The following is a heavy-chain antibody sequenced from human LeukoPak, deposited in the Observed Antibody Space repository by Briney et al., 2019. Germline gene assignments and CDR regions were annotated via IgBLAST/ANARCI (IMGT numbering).Heavy chain of an antibody. Sequence: GASVKVSCKASGYTFTNFGVSWVRQAPGQGLEWMGWIGAYNGNTDFAQKFQGRVTLTIETSTATAYMDLRSLKSDDTAVYYCARDRYSGAYSFDYWGHGTLVTVSS. CDR2: IGAYNGNT. CDR1: GYTFTNFG. CDR3: ARDRYSGAYSFDY. J-gene: IGHJ4*01. V-gene: IGHV1-18*01. D-gene: IGHD5-12*01.